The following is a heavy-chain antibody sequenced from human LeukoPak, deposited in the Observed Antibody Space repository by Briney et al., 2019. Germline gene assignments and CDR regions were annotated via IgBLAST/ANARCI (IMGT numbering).Heavy chain of an antibody. J-gene: IGHJ5*02. CDR3: ASKGYCSGGSCHKNWFDP. D-gene: IGHD2-15*01. CDR1: GYTFTGYY. V-gene: IGHV1-2*02. CDR2: INPHSGAT. Sequence: ASVKVSCKASGYTFTGYYIHWVRQAPGQGLEWMGWINPHSGATNYAQKFQGGVTMTRDTSITTVYMELSSLRSDDTAVYYCASKGYCSGGSCHKNWFDPWGQGTLVTVSS.